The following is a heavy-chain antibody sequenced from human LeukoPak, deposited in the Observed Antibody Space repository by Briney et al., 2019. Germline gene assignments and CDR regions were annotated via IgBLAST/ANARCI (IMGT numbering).Heavy chain of an antibody. CDR2: ISSSSSTI. CDR3: ARGTGTGWRFDF. Sequence: GGSLRLSCAASGFTFSSYSMNWVRQAPGKGLEWVSYISSSSSTIYYADSVKGRFTISRDNAKNSVYLQMNSLRDDDTAVYYCARGTGTGWRFDFWGQGTLVTVSS. J-gene: IGHJ4*02. D-gene: IGHD3/OR15-3a*01. CDR1: GFTFSSYS. V-gene: IGHV3-48*02.